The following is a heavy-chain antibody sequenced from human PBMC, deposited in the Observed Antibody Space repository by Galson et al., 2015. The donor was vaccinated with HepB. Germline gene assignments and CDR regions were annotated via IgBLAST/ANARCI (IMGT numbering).Heavy chain of an antibody. Sequence: SLRLSCAASGFTVSSNYMSWVRQAPGKGLEWVSVIYSGGSTYYADSVKGRFTISRDNSKNTLYLQMNSLRAEDTAVYYCARDYYGSGSRVYWGQGTLVTVSS. CDR3: ARDYYGSGSRVY. D-gene: IGHD3-10*01. CDR2: IYSGGST. CDR1: GFTVSSNY. J-gene: IGHJ4*02. V-gene: IGHV3-66*02.